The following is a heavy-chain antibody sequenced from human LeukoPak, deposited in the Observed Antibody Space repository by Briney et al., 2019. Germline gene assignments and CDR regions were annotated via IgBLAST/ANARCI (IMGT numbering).Heavy chain of an antibody. D-gene: IGHD2-21*02. Sequence: ASVKVSCKASGYTFTGYYMHWVRQAPGQGLEWMGWINPNSGGTNYAQKFQGRVTMTRDTSISTAYMELSRLRSDNTAVYYCARTRRSATAFWFDPWGQGTLVTVSP. CDR1: GYTFTGYY. V-gene: IGHV1-2*02. J-gene: IGHJ5*02. CDR2: INPNSGGT. CDR3: ARTRRSATAFWFDP.